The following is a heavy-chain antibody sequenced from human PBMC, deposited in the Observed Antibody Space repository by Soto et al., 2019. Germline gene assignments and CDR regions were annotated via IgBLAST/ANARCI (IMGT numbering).Heavy chain of an antibody. D-gene: IGHD6-6*01. V-gene: IGHV3-21*01. CDR1: GFTFSSYS. J-gene: IGHJ4*02. CDR2: ISSGSSYI. CDR3: AAYSSSPD. Sequence: PGGSLRLSCAASGFTFSSYSMNWVRQAPGKGLEWVSSISSGSSYIYYADSVKGRFTISRDNAKNSLYLQMNSLRAEDTAVYYCAAYSSSPDWGQGALVTVSS.